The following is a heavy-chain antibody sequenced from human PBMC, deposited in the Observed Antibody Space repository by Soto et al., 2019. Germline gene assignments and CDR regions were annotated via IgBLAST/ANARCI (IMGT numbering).Heavy chain of an antibody. CDR1: GFTFSSYE. D-gene: IGHD2-15*01. CDR2: ISSSGSTI. J-gene: IGHJ6*02. V-gene: IGHV3-48*03. CDR3: ARDSAGWSPVYYYYGMDV. Sequence: ESGGGLVQPGGSLRLSCAASGFTFSSYEMNWVRQAPGKGLEWVSYISSSGSTIYYADSVKGRFTISRDNAKNSLYLQMNSLRAEDTAVYYCARDSAGWSPVYYYYGMDVWGQGTTVTVSS.